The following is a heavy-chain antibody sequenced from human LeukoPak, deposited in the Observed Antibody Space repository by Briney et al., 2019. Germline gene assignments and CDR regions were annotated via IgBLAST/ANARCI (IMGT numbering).Heavy chain of an antibody. CDR2: ISGSGGST. CDR1: GFTFSSYA. V-gene: IGHV3-23*01. Sequence: GGFLRLSCAASGFTFSSYAMSWVRQAPGKGLEWVSAISGSGGSTHYSDSVKGRFTISRDNSKNTLYLQMNSLRAEDTAVYYCARRAGAYSHPYDYWGQGTLVTVSS. CDR3: ARRAGAYSHPYDY. J-gene: IGHJ4*02. D-gene: IGHD4/OR15-4a*01.